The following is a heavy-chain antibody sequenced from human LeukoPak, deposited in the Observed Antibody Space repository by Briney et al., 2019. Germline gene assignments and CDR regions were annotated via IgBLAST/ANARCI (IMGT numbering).Heavy chain of an antibody. J-gene: IGHJ5*02. V-gene: IGHV4-34*01. CDR1: GGSFSGYY. D-gene: IGHD2-2*01. Sequence: ETLSLTCAVCGGSFSGYYWSWIRQPPGKGLEWIGEINHSGSTNYNPSLKSRVTISVDTSKNQFSLKLSSVTAADTAVYYCARAPSSTSRNWFDPWGQGTLVTVSS. CDR2: INHSGST. CDR3: ARAPSSTSRNWFDP.